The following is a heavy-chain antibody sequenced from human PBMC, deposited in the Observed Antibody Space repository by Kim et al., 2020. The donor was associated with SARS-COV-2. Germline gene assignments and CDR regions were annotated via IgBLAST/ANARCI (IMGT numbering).Heavy chain of an antibody. V-gene: IGHV4-38-2*02. CDR1: GYSISSGYY. J-gene: IGHJ4*02. CDR3: ARDSSYSSGWSGSDY. D-gene: IGHD6-19*01. CDR2: IYNSGST. Sequence: SETLSLTCIVSGYSISSGYYWGWIRQPPGKGLEWIGSIYNSGSTYYNPSLKSRVTISVDTSKNQFSLKLSSVTAADTAVYYCARDSSYSSGWSGSDYWGQGTLVTVSS.